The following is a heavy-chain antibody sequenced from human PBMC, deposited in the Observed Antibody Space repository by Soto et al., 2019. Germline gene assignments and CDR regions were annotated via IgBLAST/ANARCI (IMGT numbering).Heavy chain of an antibody. V-gene: IGHV3-33*01. CDR1: GFTFSSYG. CDR2: IWYDGTNK. Sequence: QVQLVESGGGVVQPGRSLRLSCATSGFTFSSYGMHWVRQGPGKGLEWVAVIWYDGTNKYYADSVNGRFTISRDDSKNTXXRQKNGLRAEDTAVYYCARGRMTRVTTWGDWYLDLWGLGTLVTVS. J-gene: IGHJ2*01. CDR3: ARGRMTRVTTWGDWYLDL. D-gene: IGHD4-17*01.